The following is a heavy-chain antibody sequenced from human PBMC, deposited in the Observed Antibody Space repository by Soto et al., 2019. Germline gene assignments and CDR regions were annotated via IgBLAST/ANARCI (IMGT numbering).Heavy chain of an antibody. CDR3: AKGSLDCSGGSCYPSDYYYMDV. CDR2: ISGSGGST. CDR1: GFTFSSYA. J-gene: IGHJ6*03. D-gene: IGHD2-15*01. V-gene: IGHV3-23*01. Sequence: GGSLRLSCAASGFTFSSYAMSWVRQAPGKGLEWVSAISGSGGSTYYADSVKGRFTISRDNSKNTLYLQMNSLRAEDTAVYYCAKGSLDCSGGSCYPSDYYYMDVWGKGTTVTVSS.